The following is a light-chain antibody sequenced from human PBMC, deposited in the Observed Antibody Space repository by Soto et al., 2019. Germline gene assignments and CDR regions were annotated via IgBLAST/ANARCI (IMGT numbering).Light chain of an antibody. CDR3: CSYAGSSTYV. CDR1: SSYVGSYNL. Sequence: LTQPASVSGSPGQSITISCTGTSSYVGSYNLVSWYQQHPGKAPKLTIYEVSKRPSGVSNRFSGSKSGNTASLTISGLQAEDEADYYCCSYAGSSTYVFGTGTKVTVL. V-gene: IGLV2-23*02. CDR2: EVS. J-gene: IGLJ1*01.